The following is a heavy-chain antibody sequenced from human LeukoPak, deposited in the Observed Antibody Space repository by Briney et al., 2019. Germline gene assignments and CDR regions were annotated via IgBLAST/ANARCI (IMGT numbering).Heavy chain of an antibody. CDR3: ARTPYYYDSSGYYYTFDY. Sequence: ASVKVSCKASGYTFTSYDINWVRQATGQGLEWMGWMNPNSGNTGYAQKFQGRVTMTRNTSISTAYMELSSLRSEDTAVYYCARTPYYYDSSGYYYTFDYWGQGTLVTVSS. D-gene: IGHD3-22*01. V-gene: IGHV1-8*01. J-gene: IGHJ4*02. CDR1: GYTFTSYD. CDR2: MNPNSGNT.